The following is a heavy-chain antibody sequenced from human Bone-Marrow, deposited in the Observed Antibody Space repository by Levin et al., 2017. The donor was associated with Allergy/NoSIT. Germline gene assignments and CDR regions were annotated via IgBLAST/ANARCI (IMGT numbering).Heavy chain of an antibody. Sequence: GESLKISCTTSGFNFGDYAMSWVRQAPGKGLEWVGIIRSKADGGTTKYAASVKGRFTISRDDSKRVAHLQMNSLKIEDTAVYYCSTGAVWGKGTTVTVSS. CDR1: GFNFGDYA. J-gene: IGHJ6*04. CDR3: STGAV. CDR2: IRSKADGGTT. D-gene: IGHD3-10*01. V-gene: IGHV3-49*04.